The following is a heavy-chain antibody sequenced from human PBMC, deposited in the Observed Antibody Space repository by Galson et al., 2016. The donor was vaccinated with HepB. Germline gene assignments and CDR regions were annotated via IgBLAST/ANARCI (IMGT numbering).Heavy chain of an antibody. CDR1: GFTVRSNY. V-gene: IGHV3-53*01. D-gene: IGHD2-8*02. Sequence: SLRLSCAVTGFTVRSNYVGWVRHGPEKGLEWVAIVYAGGNTNYAASVKGRFTISIDESENAMSLQMSSLRREDTAVYYCVTYCTGGSCKVGHWGQGTLVTVSS. CDR3: VTYCTGGSCKVGH. J-gene: IGHJ4*02. CDR2: VYAGGNT.